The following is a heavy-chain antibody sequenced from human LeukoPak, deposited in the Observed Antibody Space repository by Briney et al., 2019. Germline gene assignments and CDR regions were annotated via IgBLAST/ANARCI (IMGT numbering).Heavy chain of an antibody. CDR1: GFTFSSYV. D-gene: IGHD6-13*01. CDR2: INWNGGST. J-gene: IGHJ4*02. Sequence: GGSLRLSCAASGFTFSSYVMSWVRQAPGKGLEWVSGINWNGGSTGYADSVKGRFTISRDNAKNSLYLQMNSLRAEDTALYYCARGTLKAAATDFDYWGQGTLVTVSS. CDR3: ARGTLKAAATDFDY. V-gene: IGHV3-20*04.